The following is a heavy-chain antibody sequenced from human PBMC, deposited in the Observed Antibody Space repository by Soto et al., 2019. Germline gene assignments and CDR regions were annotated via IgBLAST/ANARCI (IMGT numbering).Heavy chain of an antibody. CDR1: GFTFNRYA. V-gene: IGHV3-23*01. CDR2: ISGSGGST. CDR3: AKDLKTTVVRAYDY. J-gene: IGHJ4*02. Sequence: GSLRLSCEASGFTFNRYAMGWVRQAPGKGLEWVSAISGSGGSTYYADSVKGRFTISRDNSKNTMYLQMNSLRAEDTALYYCAKDLKTTVVRAYDYWGQGALVTVSS. D-gene: IGHD4-17*01.